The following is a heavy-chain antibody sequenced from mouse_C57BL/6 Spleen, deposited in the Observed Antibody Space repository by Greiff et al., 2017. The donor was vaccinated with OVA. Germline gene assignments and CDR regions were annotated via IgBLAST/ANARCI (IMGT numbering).Heavy chain of an antibody. CDR3: AGSADVVREYYAVDY. CDR1: GYTFTSYW. J-gene: IGHJ4*01. D-gene: IGHD1-1*01. Sequence: VQLQQPGAELVKPGASVKLSCKASGYTFTSYWITWVKQRPGQGLEWIGDIYPGSGSTNYNEKFKSKATLTVDTSSSTAYMQLSSLTSEDSAGYYCAGSADVVREYYAVDYWGQGTTVTVSS. V-gene: IGHV1-55*01. CDR2: IYPGSGST.